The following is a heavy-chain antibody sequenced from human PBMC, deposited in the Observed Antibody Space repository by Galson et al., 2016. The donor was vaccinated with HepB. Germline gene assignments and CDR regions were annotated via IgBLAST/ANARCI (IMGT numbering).Heavy chain of an antibody. CDR3: AREMHVAAAAAFDF. V-gene: IGHV3-21*01. CDR1: GFTFRSYR. CDR2: ISSGSSYI. J-gene: IGHJ4*02. D-gene: IGHD6-13*01. Sequence: SLRLSCAASGFTFRSYRMNWVRQAPGKGLEWVSSISSGSSYIYDADSVKGRFTISRDNAKNTLYLQMNSLKVEDTAVYYCAREMHVAAAAAFDFWGRGTLVTVCS.